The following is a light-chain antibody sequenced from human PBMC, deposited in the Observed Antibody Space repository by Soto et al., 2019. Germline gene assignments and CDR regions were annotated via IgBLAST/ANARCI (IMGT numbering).Light chain of an antibody. CDR3: QQRSNWPRT. CDR1: QSVSSY. Sequence: DIVLTQSPATLSLSPGERANLSCRASQSVSSYLAWYQQKPGQAPRLLIYDASNRATGIPARFSGSGSGTDFTLTISSLEPEDFAVYYCQQRSNWPRTFGQGTKVDIK. CDR2: DAS. V-gene: IGKV3-11*01. J-gene: IGKJ1*01.